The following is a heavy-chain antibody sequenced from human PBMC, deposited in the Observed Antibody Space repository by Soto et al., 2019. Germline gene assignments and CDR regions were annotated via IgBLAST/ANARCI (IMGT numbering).Heavy chain of an antibody. CDR2: IYNSGST. CDR1: GGSVSSGSYY. J-gene: IGHJ1*01. D-gene: IGHD6-6*01. Sequence: PSETLSLTCTVSGGSVSSGSYYCSWIRQPPGNGLEWIGSIYNSGSTNYNPSLKSRVTISVDRSKNQVSLKLSSVTAADTAVYYCARVGFESRRSPLAYSGQGTPVPVSS. CDR3: ARVGFESRRSPLAY. V-gene: IGHV4-61*01.